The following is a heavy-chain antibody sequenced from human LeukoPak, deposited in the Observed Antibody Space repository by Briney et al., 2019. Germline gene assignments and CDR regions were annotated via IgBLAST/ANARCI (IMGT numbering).Heavy chain of an antibody. CDR3: AKGLMRDRWFGES. CDR2: IRYDGNDK. Sequence: GGSLRLSCAASGFTFSYYGMHWVRQAPGKGLEWVAFIRYDGNDKFYAETVRGRFTISRVTSRNTLYLQMNRLRPEDTAVYYCAKGLMRDRWFGESWGQGTLVTVSS. CDR1: GFTFSYYG. D-gene: IGHD3-10*01. V-gene: IGHV3-30*02. J-gene: IGHJ5*02.